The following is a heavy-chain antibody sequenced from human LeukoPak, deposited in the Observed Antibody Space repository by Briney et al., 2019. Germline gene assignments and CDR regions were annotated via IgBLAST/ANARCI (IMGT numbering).Heavy chain of an antibody. Sequence: GGSLRLSCAASGFTVSNNYVSWVRQAPGKGLECVSVIYSGGTTYYADSVKGRFTISRDNSKNTLYLQMNSLRAEDTAVYYCVRGCSAVSCYAFDYWGQGTLVTVSS. CDR2: IYSGGTT. J-gene: IGHJ4*02. D-gene: IGHD2-15*01. V-gene: IGHV3-53*01. CDR1: GFTVSNNY. CDR3: VRGCSAVSCYAFDY.